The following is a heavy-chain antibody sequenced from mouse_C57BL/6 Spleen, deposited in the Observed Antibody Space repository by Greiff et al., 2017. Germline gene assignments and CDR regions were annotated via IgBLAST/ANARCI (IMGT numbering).Heavy chain of an antibody. V-gene: IGHV1-52*01. J-gene: IGHJ4*01. CDR1: GYTFTSYW. Sequence: QVQLKQPGAELVRPGSSVKLSCKASGYTFTSYWMPWVKQRPIQGLEWIGNLDPSDSEPHSNQKFKDKATLTVDKSSSTAYMQRSSLTSEDSAVYFCARGYAYAMDYWGQGTSVTVSS. CDR2: LDPSDSEP. CDR3: ARGYAYAMDY. D-gene: IGHD2-10*02.